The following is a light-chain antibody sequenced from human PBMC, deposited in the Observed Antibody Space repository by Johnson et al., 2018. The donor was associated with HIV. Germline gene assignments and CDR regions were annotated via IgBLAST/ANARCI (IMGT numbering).Light chain of an antibody. CDR1: SSNIGNNY. CDR2: ENN. J-gene: IGLJ1*01. Sequence: QLVLTQPPSVSAAPGQKVTISCSGSSSNIGNNYVSWYQQLPGTAPKLLIYENNKRPSGIPDRFSGSKSGTSATLGITGLQTGDGADYYCGTWDSSLSAPGVFGTGTKVTVL. V-gene: IGLV1-51*02. CDR3: GTWDSSLSAPGV.